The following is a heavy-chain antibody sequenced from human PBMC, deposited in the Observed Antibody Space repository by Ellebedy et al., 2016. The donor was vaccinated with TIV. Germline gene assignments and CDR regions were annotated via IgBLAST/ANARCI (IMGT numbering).Heavy chain of an antibody. CDR2: ISSSSSTI. Sequence: GESLKISCAASGCTFSSYSMNWVRQAPGKGLEWVSYISSSSSTIYYADSVKGRFTISRDNAKNSLYLQMNSLRAEDTAVYYCARDELMDGKDYWGQGTLVTVSS. J-gene: IGHJ4*02. V-gene: IGHV3-48*04. D-gene: IGHD6-19*01. CDR1: GCTFSSYS. CDR3: ARDELMDGKDY.